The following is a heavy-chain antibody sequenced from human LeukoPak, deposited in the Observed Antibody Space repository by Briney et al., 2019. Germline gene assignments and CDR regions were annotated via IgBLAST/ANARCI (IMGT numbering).Heavy chain of an antibody. CDR3: AKVGDYGDYSTPFDY. CDR1: GFTFSSYS. J-gene: IGHJ4*02. CDR2: ISWNSGSI. Sequence: GGSLRLSCAASGFTFSSYSMNWVRQAPGKGLEWVSGISWNSGSIGYADSVKGRFTISRDNAKNSLYLQMNSLRAEDTALYYCAKVGDYGDYSTPFDYWGQGTLVTVSS. D-gene: IGHD4-17*01. V-gene: IGHV3-9*01.